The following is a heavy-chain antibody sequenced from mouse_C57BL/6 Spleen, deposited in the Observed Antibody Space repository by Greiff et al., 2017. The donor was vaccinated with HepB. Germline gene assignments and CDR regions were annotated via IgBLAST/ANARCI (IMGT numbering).Heavy chain of an antibody. J-gene: IGHJ2*01. CDR3: ARYDDYPLDY. CDR1: GYTFTSYW. D-gene: IGHD2-4*01. V-gene: IGHV1-64*01. Sequence: QVHVKQSGAELVKPGASVKLSCKASGYTFTSYWMHWVKQRPGQGLEWIGMIHPNSGSTNYDEKFKGKATLTVDKSSSTAYMQLSSLTSEDSAVYYCARYDDYPLDYWGQGTTLTVSS. CDR2: IHPNSGST.